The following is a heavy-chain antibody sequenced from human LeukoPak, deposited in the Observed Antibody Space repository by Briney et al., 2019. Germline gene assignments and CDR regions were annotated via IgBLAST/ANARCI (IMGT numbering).Heavy chain of an antibody. CDR3: ARDGGGYSYGGFDY. J-gene: IGHJ4*02. CDR1: GGSISSGGSY. CDR2: IYYSGST. Sequence: SETLSLTCTVSGGSISSGGSYWSWIRQHPGKGLEWIGYIYYSGSTYYNPSLKSRVTISVDTSKNQFSLKLSSVTAADTAVYYCARDGGGYSYGGFDYWGQGTLVTVSS. V-gene: IGHV4-31*03. D-gene: IGHD5-18*01.